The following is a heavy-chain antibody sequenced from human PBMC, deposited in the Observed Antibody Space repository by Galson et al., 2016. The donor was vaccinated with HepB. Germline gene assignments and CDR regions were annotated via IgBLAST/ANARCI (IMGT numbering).Heavy chain of an antibody. Sequence: SETLSLTCAVSGGSISSYYWSWIRQPPGKGLEWIGYIHYRLSTNYDPSLTSRVTISVDTSKNQLYLKLTSVTAADTALYYCAGRYYDFWSGYYREYWGQGTLVIVSS. V-gene: IGHV4-59*01. D-gene: IGHD3-3*01. CDR3: AGRYYDFWSGYYREY. J-gene: IGHJ4*01. CDR2: IHYRLST. CDR1: GGSISSYY.